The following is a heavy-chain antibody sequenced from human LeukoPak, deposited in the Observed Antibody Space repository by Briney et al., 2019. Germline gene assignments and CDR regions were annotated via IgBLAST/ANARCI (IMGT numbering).Heavy chain of an antibody. CDR2: IYYSGST. J-gene: IGHJ6*02. Sequence: PSQTLSLTCTVSGGSISSGGNYWSWIPQHQGKGLEWIGYIYYSGSTYYNPSLKSRVTISVDKSKNQFSLKLTSVTAADTAVYYCARFAAPSMGAYGMDVWGQGTTVTVSS. D-gene: IGHD3-16*01. CDR1: GGSISSGGNY. CDR3: ARFAAPSMGAYGMDV. V-gene: IGHV4-31*03.